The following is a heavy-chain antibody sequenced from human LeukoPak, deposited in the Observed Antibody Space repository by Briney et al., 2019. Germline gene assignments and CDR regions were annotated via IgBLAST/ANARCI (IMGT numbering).Heavy chain of an antibody. Sequence: PGRSLRLSCTGSGFTFSTFGMHWVRQAPGKGLEWVTLMLNDGSTKYYADSVKGRFTISRDNSKNTLYLQMDSLRAEDTAVYYCAKYQGGDYVSDAFDIWGQGTMVTVSS. V-gene: IGHV3-33*06. CDR2: MLNDGSTK. D-gene: IGHD4-17*01. CDR1: GFTFSTFG. CDR3: AKYQGGDYVSDAFDI. J-gene: IGHJ3*02.